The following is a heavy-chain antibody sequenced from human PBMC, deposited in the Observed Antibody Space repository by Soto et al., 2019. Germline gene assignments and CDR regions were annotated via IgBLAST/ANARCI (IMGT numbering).Heavy chain of an antibody. J-gene: IGHJ6*02. Sequence: SVKVSCKASGSTFSSHAINWVRQAPGQGLEWMGGIIPFFKAIHYAQKFQGRVTITADDSTSTAYMDLSSLRSEDTAVYYCARDVSINYYDGPYQYYAMDVWGQGTTVTVSS. V-gene: IGHV1-69*13. CDR3: ARDVSINYYDGPYQYYAMDV. CDR1: GSTFSSHA. D-gene: IGHD3-16*01. CDR2: IIPFFKAI.